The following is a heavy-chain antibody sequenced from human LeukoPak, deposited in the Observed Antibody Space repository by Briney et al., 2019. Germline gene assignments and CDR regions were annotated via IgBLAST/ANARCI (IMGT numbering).Heavy chain of an antibody. Sequence: SETLSLTCTVSGGSVSSGSYYWNWIRQPPGKGLEWIGYINYSGSTNYNPSLKSRVTISVDTSKNQFSLKLSSVTAADTAVYYCARDGGSSSWEIDYWGQGTLVTVSS. CDR1: GGSVSSGSYY. CDR3: ARDGGSSSWEIDY. D-gene: IGHD6-13*01. CDR2: INYSGST. V-gene: IGHV4-61*01. J-gene: IGHJ4*02.